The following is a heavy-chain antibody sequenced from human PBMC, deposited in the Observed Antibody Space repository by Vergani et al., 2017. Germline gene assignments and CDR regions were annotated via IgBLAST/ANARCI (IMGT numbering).Heavy chain of an antibody. Sequence: EVQLVQSGAEVKKPGESLKISCKGSGYTFTNYWVGWVRQMPGKGLEWMGIILPGNSDNRYSPSFQGQVTISADKYITTAYLQWSSLKASDTAMYYCARRYCSSGICNLDYWGQGTLVTVSS. V-gene: IGHV5-51*03. CDR3: ARRYCSSGICNLDY. CDR1: GYTFTNYW. J-gene: IGHJ4*02. CDR2: ILPGNSDN. D-gene: IGHD2-15*01.